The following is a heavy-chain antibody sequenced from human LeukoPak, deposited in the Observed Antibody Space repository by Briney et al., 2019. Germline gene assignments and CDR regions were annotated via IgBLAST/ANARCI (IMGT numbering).Heavy chain of an antibody. Sequence: GGSLRLSCAASGSTFSSYWMSWVRQAPGKGLEWVANIKLDRSEKNYVDSVKGRFTISRDNAKNSVYLQMNSLRAEDTAVYYCARGGTATYYFDYWGQGTLVTVSS. J-gene: IGHJ4*02. CDR1: GSTFSSYW. CDR2: IKLDRSEK. CDR3: ARGGTATYYFDY. D-gene: IGHD3-16*01. V-gene: IGHV3-7*01.